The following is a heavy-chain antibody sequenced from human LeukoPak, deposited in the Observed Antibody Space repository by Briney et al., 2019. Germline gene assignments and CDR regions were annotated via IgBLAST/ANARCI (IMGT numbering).Heavy chain of an antibody. Sequence: SETLSLTCAVYGGSFSGYYWSWIRQPPGKGLEWIGEINHSGSTNYNPSLESRVTISVDTSKNQFSLKLSSVTAADTAVYYCASYGSVWYSSSWYSSFDYWGQGTLVTVSS. J-gene: IGHJ4*02. CDR1: GGSFSGYY. D-gene: IGHD6-13*01. CDR2: INHSGST. V-gene: IGHV4-34*01. CDR3: ASYGSVWYSSSWYSSFDY.